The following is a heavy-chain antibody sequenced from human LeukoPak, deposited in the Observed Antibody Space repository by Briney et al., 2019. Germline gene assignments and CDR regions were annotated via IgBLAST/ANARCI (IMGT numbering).Heavy chain of an antibody. V-gene: IGHV3-48*03. CDR1: GFTFSTSG. CDR3: EREDNFDALDI. D-gene: IGHD1-20*01. J-gene: IGHJ3*02. CDR2: VGSGGSPI. Sequence: GGSLRLSCAASGFTFSTSGMTWVRQAPGKGLEWVAYVGSGGSPIYYADSVRGRLNISRDNAKNSLFLQKTSLRAEDTALYYCEREDNFDALDIWGQGTMVTVSS.